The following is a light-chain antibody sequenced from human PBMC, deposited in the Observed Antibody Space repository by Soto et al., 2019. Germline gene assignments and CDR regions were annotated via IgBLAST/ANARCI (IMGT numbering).Light chain of an antibody. Sequence: DIQMTQSPSTLSASVGDTVTITCRASQTISGWLAWYQQRPGKAPNLLIFDASTLESGVPSRFSGSGSGTTFTLTISSRQSDDFGTYYCLQYNGYYRTFGQGTKVEIK. V-gene: IGKV1-5*01. CDR3: LQYNGYYRT. J-gene: IGKJ1*01. CDR1: QTISGW. CDR2: DAS.